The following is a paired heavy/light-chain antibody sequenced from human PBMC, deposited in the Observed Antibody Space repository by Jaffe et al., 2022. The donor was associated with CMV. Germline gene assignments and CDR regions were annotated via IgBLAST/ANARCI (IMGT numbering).Heavy chain of an antibody. CDR3: VKDSSPTMTVYVPGGY. V-gene: IGHV3-30*18. J-gene: IGHJ4*02. D-gene: IGHD4-17*01. CDR2: ISYDGRKK. CDR1: GFTFSRYA. Sequence: QEQLVESGGGVVQPGRSLRLSCAASGFTFSRYAMHWVRQAPGKGLEWVAVISYDGRKKYHVDSVKGRFTISRDNSKNTLYLQMDSLRGEDTAVYYCVKDSSPTMTVYVPGGYWGQGTLVTVSA.
Light chain of an antibody. CDR2: KLS. CDR3: MQNTHWPWT. J-gene: IGKJ1*01. Sequence: DVVLTQSPLSLPVTLGQPASISCRSSQSLVFSDGDTYLNWFQQRPGQSPRRLIYKLSNRDSGVPDRFSGSGSGTDFTLKISRVEAEDVGVYYCMQNTHWPWTFGQGTKVEIK. V-gene: IGKV2-30*01. CDR1: QSLVFSDGDTY.